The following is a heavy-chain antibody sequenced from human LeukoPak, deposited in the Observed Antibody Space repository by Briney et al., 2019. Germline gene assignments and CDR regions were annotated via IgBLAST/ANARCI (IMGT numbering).Heavy chain of an antibody. CDR2: ISSSGSTI. CDR1: GFTFSSYE. V-gene: IGHV3-48*03. J-gene: IGHJ3*02. CDR3: ARGGSTMVRGVIIHDAFDI. D-gene: IGHD3-10*01. Sequence: QPGGSLRLSCAASGFTFSSYEMNWVRQAPGKGLEWVSYISSSGSTIYYADSVKGRFTISRDNGKNSLYLQMNSLRAEDTAVYYCARGGSTMVRGVIIHDAFDIWGQGTMVTVSS.